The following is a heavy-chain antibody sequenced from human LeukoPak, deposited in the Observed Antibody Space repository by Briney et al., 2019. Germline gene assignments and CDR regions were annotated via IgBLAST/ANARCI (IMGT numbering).Heavy chain of an antibody. CDR2: IYTSGST. CDR3: ARGKSSLASLGS. V-gene: IGHV4-4*07. D-gene: IGHD3-16*01. J-gene: IGHJ4*02. Sequence: SETLSLTCTVSGASISSYYWSWIRQPAGKGLEWIGRIYTSGSTNYNPSLRSRVTMSVDTSNNQFSLKLRSVTAADTAVYFCARGKSSLASLGSWGQGTLVTVSS. CDR1: GASISSYY.